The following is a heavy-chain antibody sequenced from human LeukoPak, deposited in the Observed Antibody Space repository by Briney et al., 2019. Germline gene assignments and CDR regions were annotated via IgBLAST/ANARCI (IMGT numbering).Heavy chain of an antibody. D-gene: IGHD3-9*01. CDR3: AREKTFYNILTGYKRGGYYFDY. Sequence: GGSLRLSCAASGFTFSSYDMNWVRQAPGKGLEWVSSISSSSSCIYYADSVKGRFTISRDNAKNSLYLQMNSLRAEDTAVYYCAREKTFYNILTGYKRGGYYFDYWGQGILVTVSS. V-gene: IGHV3-21*01. J-gene: IGHJ4*02. CDR1: GFTFSSYD. CDR2: ISSSSSCI.